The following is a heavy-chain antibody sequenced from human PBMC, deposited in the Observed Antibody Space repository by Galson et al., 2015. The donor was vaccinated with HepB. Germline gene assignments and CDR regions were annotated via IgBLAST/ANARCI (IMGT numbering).Heavy chain of an antibody. CDR3: ARLPSLDV. CDR2: IIPIVGST. V-gene: IGHV1-69*13. J-gene: IGHJ3*01. Sequence: SVKVSCKGSGGSVSDFPVTWVRQAPGQGLEWMGGIIPIVGSTNYAQNFQGRVAITADESTTTAYMELSGLRSEDTAIYYCARLPSLDVWGQGTMITVSS. CDR1: GGSVSDFP.